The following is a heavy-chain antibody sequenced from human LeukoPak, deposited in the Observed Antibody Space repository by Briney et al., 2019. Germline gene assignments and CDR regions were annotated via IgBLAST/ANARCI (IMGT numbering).Heavy chain of an antibody. CDR1: GASVSSYY. V-gene: IGHV4-59*02. D-gene: IGHD7-27*01. CDR2: IYYRGST. Sequence: PSETLSLTCTVSGASVSSYYCSWIRQPPGKGLEWIGYIYYRGSTNHNPSLKSRVTISVDTSKNQFSLKLSSVTAADTAVYYCARAPSTGDPAFDIWGQGTMVTVSS. CDR3: ARAPSTGDPAFDI. J-gene: IGHJ3*02.